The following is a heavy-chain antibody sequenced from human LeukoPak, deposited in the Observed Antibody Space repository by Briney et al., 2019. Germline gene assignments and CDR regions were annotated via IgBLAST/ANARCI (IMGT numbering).Heavy chain of an antibody. CDR3: ARGYDSSGYYYYYYYMDV. V-gene: IGHV4-38-2*02. CDR1: GYSISSGYY. CDR2: SYHSGST. D-gene: IGHD3-22*01. Sequence: SETLSLTCTGSGYSISSGYYCGWVRQPPGKGLEWIGSSYHSGSTYYNPSLKSRVTISVDTSKNQFSLKLSSVTAADTAVYYCARGYDSSGYYYYYYYMDVWGKGTTVTVSS. J-gene: IGHJ6*03.